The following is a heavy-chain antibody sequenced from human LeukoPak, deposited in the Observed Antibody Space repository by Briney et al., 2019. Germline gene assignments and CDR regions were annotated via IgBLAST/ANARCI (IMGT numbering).Heavy chain of an antibody. V-gene: IGHV1-69*13. Sequence: SVKVSYKASGGTFSSYAISWVRQAPGQGLEWMGGIIPIFGTANYAQKFQGRVTITADESTSTAYMELSSLRSEDTAVYYCASPDSSSDYFDYWGQGTLVTVSS. CDR2: IIPIFGTA. D-gene: IGHD6-6*01. J-gene: IGHJ4*02. CDR1: GGTFSSYA. CDR3: ASPDSSSDYFDY.